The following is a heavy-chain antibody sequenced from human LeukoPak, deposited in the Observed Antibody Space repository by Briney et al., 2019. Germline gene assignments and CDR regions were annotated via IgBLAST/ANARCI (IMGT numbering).Heavy chain of an antibody. CDR1: GGSISSSSYY. CDR2: IYYSGST. D-gene: IGHD1-26*01. V-gene: IGHV4-39*01. Sequence: SETLSLTCTVSGGSISSSSYYWGWIRQPPGKGLERIGSIYYSGSTYYNPSLKSRVTISVDTSKNQFSLKLSSVTAADTAVYYCARRGSWELYDSYYFDYWGQGTLVTVSS. J-gene: IGHJ4*02. CDR3: ARRGSWELYDSYYFDY.